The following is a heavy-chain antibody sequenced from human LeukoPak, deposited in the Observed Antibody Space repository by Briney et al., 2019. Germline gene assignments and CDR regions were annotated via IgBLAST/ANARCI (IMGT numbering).Heavy chain of an antibody. CDR1: GGSISSSSW. D-gene: IGHD3-9*01. CDR3: ARDLAYYDILTGYYTPSTFDY. J-gene: IGHJ4*02. Sequence: PSETLSLTCVVSGGSISSSSWWSWVRQPPGKGLEWIGEIYHSGSTNYNPSLKSRVTISVDKSKNQFSLKLSSVTAADTAVYYCARDLAYYDILTGYYTPSTFDYWGQGTLVTVSS. V-gene: IGHV4-4*02. CDR2: IYHSGST.